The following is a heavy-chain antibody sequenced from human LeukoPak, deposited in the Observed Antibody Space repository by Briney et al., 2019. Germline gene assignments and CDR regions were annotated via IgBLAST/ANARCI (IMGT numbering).Heavy chain of an antibody. CDR1: GFTFDDYA. D-gene: IGHD6-19*01. CDR3: AKGRSGWGSSYFDY. V-gene: IGHV3-9*01. Sequence: PGGSLRLSCAASGFTFDDYAMHWVRQAPGKGLEWVSGISWNSGSIGYADSVKGRFTISRDNAKNSLYLQMNSLRAEDTALYYCAKGRSGWGSSYFDYWGQGTLVTVSS. CDR2: ISWNSGSI. J-gene: IGHJ4*02.